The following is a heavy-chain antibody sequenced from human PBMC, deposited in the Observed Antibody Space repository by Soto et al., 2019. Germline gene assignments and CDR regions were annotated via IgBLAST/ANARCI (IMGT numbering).Heavy chain of an antibody. J-gene: IGHJ6*02. CDR1: GGSISSYY. V-gene: IGHV4-4*07. CDR2: IYTSGST. D-gene: IGHD3-9*01. CDR3: ARADYEILTGSYAMDV. Sequence: PSETLSLTCTVSGGSISSYYWSWIRQPAGKGLEWIGRIYTSGSTNYNPSLKSRVTMSIDTSKNQFSLRLRSVTAADTAVYYCARADYEILTGSYAMDVWGQGTTVTVSS.